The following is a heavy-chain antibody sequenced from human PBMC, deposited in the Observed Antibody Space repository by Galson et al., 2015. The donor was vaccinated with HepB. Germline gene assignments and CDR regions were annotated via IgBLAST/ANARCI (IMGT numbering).Heavy chain of an antibody. V-gene: IGHV1-18*01. CDR2: ISGYHGNT. J-gene: IGHJ6*03. CDR3: ARGTSEATTRASYYYMDV. Sequence: SVKVSCKASGYPFINFGVTWVRQAPGQGLEWMGWISGYHGNTKYAQKVQGRLTMTTDKSTNTAYMELRSLRVDDTAVYYCARGTSEATTRASYYYMDVWGKGTTVAVSS. CDR1: GYPFINFG. D-gene: IGHD1-26*01.